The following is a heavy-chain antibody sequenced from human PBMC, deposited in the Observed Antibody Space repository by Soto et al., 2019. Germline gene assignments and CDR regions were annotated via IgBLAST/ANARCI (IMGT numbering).Heavy chain of an antibody. CDR1: GFTFSDYA. CDR3: ANVDYFDFWSGSWFDP. J-gene: IGHJ5*02. CDR2: VSDDGSNK. Sequence: PGGSLRLSCAASGFTFSDYAIHWVRQAPGKGLEWVAVVSDDGSNKYYADSVKGRFSISRENSKNTLYLQMNSLRVDDTAVYYCANVDYFDFWSGSWFDPWGQGTLVTVSS. V-gene: IGHV3-30-3*01. D-gene: IGHD3-3*01.